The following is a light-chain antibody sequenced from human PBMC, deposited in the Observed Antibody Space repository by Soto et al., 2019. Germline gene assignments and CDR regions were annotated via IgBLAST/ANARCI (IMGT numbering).Light chain of an antibody. CDR3: QQVNNFPLT. CDR1: QDISSW. Sequence: DIQITQSPSSVSASVGDRVTITCRASQDISSWLAWYQQKPGQVPKLLIYAASTLQSGVPSRFSGSGSGTDFTLTISSLHPEDLATYYCQQVNNFPLTFGGGTAVEIK. V-gene: IGKV1-12*01. J-gene: IGKJ4*01. CDR2: AAS.